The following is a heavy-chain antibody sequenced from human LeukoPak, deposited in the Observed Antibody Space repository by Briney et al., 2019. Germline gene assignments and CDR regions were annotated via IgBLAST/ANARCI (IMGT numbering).Heavy chain of an antibody. J-gene: IGHJ5*02. V-gene: IGHV3-30-3*01. CDR3: MRDYMGWFDP. CDR1: GFSLSNFQ. CDR2: ISLDGSTE. Sequence: GGSLRLSCVASGFSLSNFQMYWVRQAPGKGLEWVSIISLDGSTEFYADSVKGRFTISRDTASNTMHLEMNNLRTEDTAVYYCMRDYMGWFDPWGQGTLVTVPS. D-gene: IGHD3-10*01.